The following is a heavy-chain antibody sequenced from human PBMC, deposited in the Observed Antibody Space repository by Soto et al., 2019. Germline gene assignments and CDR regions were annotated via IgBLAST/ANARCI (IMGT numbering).Heavy chain of an antibody. D-gene: IGHD1-20*01. J-gene: IGHJ6*02. V-gene: IGHV4-30-2*01. CDR1: GGSISNDDYS. Sequence: TLARTYAISGGSISNDDYSWIWIRQPPGKGLEWIGYIYFGGSTYYNPSLQSRVTMSVDRSRNQFSLKLNSVTAADTSVYYCPSGGNWNYGMDVWAQGNTVIVTS. CDR2: IYFGGST. CDR3: PSGGNWNYGMDV.